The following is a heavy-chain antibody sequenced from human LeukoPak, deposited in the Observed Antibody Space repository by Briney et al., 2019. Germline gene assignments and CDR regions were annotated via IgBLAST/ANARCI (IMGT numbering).Heavy chain of an antibody. Sequence: SETLSLTCAVYGGSFSGYYWSWIRQPPGKGLEWIGEINHSGRTNHNPSLTSRVTISVDRSKNQFSLKLSSVTAADTAVYYCARAEHIVVVTRGLYFDYWGQGTLVTVSS. J-gene: IGHJ4*02. CDR1: GGSFSGYY. V-gene: IGHV4-34*01. D-gene: IGHD2-21*02. CDR2: INHSGRT. CDR3: ARAEHIVVVTRGLYFDY.